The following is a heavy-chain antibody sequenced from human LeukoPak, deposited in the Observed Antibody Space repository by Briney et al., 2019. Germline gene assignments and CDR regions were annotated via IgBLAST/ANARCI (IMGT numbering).Heavy chain of an antibody. J-gene: IGHJ4*02. CDR1: GYTFTSYD. V-gene: IGHV1-8*01. Sequence: GASVKVSCKASGYTFTSYDINWVRQATGQGLEWMGWMNPNSGNTGYAQKFQGRVTMTRDTSTSTVYMDLSSLRSEDTAVYYCARDLSHRYYHSTGYAFDYWGQGTLVTVSS. CDR3: ARDLSHRYYHSTGYAFDY. D-gene: IGHD3-22*01. CDR2: MNPNSGNT.